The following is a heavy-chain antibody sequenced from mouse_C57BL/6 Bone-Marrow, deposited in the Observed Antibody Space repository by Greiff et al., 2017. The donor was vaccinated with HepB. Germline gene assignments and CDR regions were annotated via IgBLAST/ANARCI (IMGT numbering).Heavy chain of an antibody. J-gene: IGHJ2*01. Sequence: VQLQQSGAELVRPGASVKLSCTASGFNIKDDYMHWVKQRPEQGLEWIGWIDPENGDTEYASKFQGKATITAYTSSNTAYLQLSSLTSEDTAVYYWTTSHITTVVALDYWGQGTTLTVSS. V-gene: IGHV14-4*01. CDR2: IDPENGDT. CDR1: GFNIKDDY. D-gene: IGHD1-1*01. CDR3: TTSHITTVVALDY.